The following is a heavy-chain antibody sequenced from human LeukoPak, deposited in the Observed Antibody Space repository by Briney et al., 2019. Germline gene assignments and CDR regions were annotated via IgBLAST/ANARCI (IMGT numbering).Heavy chain of an antibody. V-gene: IGHV4-4*02. D-gene: IGHD3-22*01. J-gene: IGHJ3*02. CDR2: IYHSGST. CDR1: GGSISSSNW. Sequence: PSGTLSLTCAVSGGSISSSNWWGWVRPPPGKGLEWIGEIYHSGSTNYNPSLKSRVTISVDKSKNQFSLKLSSVTAADTAVYYCARVLTMIVVYRDDAFDIWGQGTMVTVSS. CDR3: ARVLTMIVVYRDDAFDI.